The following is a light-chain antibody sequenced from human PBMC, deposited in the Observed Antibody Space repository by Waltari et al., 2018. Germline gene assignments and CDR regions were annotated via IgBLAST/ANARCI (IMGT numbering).Light chain of an antibody. CDR3: CSFTRRITWL. J-gene: IGLJ3*02. CDR1: RSAICGDNY. Sequence: QSALTPPAFRSGCPGQSVTLLCNGSRSAICGDNYCSWYQQHPGKGPKLLIFYVSHPPSGVSNRFSGAKSCNTASLTISCLQPEDESDYYCCSFTRRITWLFGGGTKLTVL. V-gene: IGLV2-14*01. CDR2: YVS.